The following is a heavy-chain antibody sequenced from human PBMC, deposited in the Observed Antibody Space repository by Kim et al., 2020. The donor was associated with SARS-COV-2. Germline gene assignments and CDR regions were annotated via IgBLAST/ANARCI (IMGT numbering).Heavy chain of an antibody. CDR2: ISGSGDST. D-gene: IGHD3-10*01. V-gene: IGHV3-23*01. J-gene: IGHJ4*02. Sequence: GGSLRLSCAASGLTFSSYAMSWVRQPPGKGLEWVSGISGSGDSTYYADSVKGRFTISRDNSKNTLYLQMNSLRAEDTAVYYCRNDFGEFFGDYWGQGTLVTVSS. CDR3: RNDFGEFFGDY. CDR1: GLTFSSYA.